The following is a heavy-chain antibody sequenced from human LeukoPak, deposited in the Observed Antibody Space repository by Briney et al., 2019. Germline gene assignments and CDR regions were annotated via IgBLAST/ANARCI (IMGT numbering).Heavy chain of an antibody. Sequence: PGGSLRLSCAASGFIVSSNYMTWVRQAPGMGLEWVSIIYTDGTTYYADSVKGRFTISRDNSKNTLDLQMNSLRAEDTAVYFCARGATYYSGNFDYWGQGALVHVFS. CDR3: ARGATYYSGNFDY. CDR2: IYTDGTT. CDR1: GFIVSSNY. V-gene: IGHV3-53*01. D-gene: IGHD3-10*01. J-gene: IGHJ4*02.